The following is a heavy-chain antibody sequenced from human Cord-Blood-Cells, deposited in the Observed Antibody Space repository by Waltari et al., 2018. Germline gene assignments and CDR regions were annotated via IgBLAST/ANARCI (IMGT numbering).Heavy chain of an antibody. CDR3: ARGDISRGRPRFHSERPYYVDY. Sequence: AEVKKPGESLKTSCKGSGYSFTSYWIGWVRQMPGKGLAWMAIIYPGDSDTRNSPSFQGQATISADKSISTAYLQTSSLKASDTAMYYGARGDISRGRPRFHSERPYYVDYWGQGTLVTVSS. D-gene: IGHD1-1*01. J-gene: IGHJ4*02. CDR2: IYPGDSDT. V-gene: IGHV5-51*01. CDR1: GYSFTSYW.